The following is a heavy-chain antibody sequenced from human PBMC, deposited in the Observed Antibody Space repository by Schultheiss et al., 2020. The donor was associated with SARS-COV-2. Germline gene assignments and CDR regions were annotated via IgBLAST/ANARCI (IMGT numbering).Heavy chain of an antibody. CDR1: GFTFGSYA. CDR3: AREASGSYPPLNWFDP. J-gene: IGHJ5*02. V-gene: IGHV3-30*04. CDR2: ISYDGSNK. Sequence: GGSLRLSCAASGFTFGSYAMHWVRQAPGRGLQWVAVISYDGSNKYYADSVKGRFTISRDNSKNTLYLQMNSLRAEDTAVYYCAREASGSYPPLNWFDPWGQGTLVTVSS. D-gene: IGHD1-26*01.